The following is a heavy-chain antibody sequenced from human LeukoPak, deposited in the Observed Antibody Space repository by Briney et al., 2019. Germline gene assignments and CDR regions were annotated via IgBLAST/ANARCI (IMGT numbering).Heavy chain of an antibody. CDR1: GFTFTTYW. CDR3: ARVAKYYYGSETYYFFEH. V-gene: IGHV3-7*01. D-gene: IGHD3-10*01. CDR2: IKQDGTEK. Sequence: GGSLRLSCAASGFTFTTYWMSWVRQAPGKGLEWVANIKQDGTEKYYVDSVKGRFTISRDNAKNSLNLQMNSLRVEDTAVYYCARVAKYYYGSETYYFFEHWGQGTPVTASS. J-gene: IGHJ4*02.